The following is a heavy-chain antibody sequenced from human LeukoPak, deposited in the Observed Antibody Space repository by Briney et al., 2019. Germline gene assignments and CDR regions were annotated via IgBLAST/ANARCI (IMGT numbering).Heavy chain of an antibody. CDR2: IRYDGSNK. D-gene: IGHD3-10*01. CDR1: GFTFSSYG. J-gene: IGHJ4*02. Sequence: GGSLRLSCAASGFTFSSYGMHWVRQAPGKGLEWVAFIRYDGSNKYYADSVKGRFTIPRDNSKNTLYLQMNSLRAEDTAVYYCAKDRAMVRGVIITTDYWGQGTLVTVSS. CDR3: AKDRAMVRGVIITTDY. V-gene: IGHV3-30*02.